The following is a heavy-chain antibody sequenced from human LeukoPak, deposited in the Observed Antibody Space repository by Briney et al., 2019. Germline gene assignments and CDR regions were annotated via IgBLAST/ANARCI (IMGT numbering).Heavy chain of an antibody. Sequence: SETLSLTCTVSGGSISSGDYYWSWIRQPPGKGLEWIGYISYSGSTYYNPSLKSRVTISVDTSKNQFSLKLSSVTAADTAVYFCARYCSSTSCYYFDYWGQGTLVTVSS. CDR2: ISYSGST. D-gene: IGHD2-2*01. V-gene: IGHV4-30-4*01. CDR1: GGSISSGDYY. J-gene: IGHJ4*02. CDR3: ARYCSSTSCYYFDY.